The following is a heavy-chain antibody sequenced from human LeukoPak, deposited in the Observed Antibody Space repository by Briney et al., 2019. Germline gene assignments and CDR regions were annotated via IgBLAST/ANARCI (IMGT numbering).Heavy chain of an antibody. V-gene: IGHV6-1*01. CDR1: GDSVSSNSAA. CDR2: TYYRSKWYT. J-gene: IGHJ6*02. Sequence: SQTLSLTCAISGDSVSSNSAAWNWIRQSPSRGLEWLGRTYYRSKWYTDYVVSVKSRIIINPDTSKNQFSLQLNSVTPEDTAVYYCAREGSSSWFKGFYYYYGMDVWGQGTTVTVSS. D-gene: IGHD6-13*01. CDR3: AREGSSSWFKGFYYYYGMDV.